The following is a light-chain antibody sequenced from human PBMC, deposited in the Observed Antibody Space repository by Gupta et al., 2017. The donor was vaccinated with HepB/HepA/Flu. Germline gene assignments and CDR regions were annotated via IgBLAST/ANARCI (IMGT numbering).Light chain of an antibody. V-gene: IGLV2-8*01. CDR3: NSYAGSVV. Sequence: QSALTQPPSASGSPGQSVTISCTGTSSDVGGYNYVSWYQQHPGKAPKLMIYEVSKRPSGVPYRFSGSKSANTASLTVSGLQAEDEDDYYSNSYAGSVVFGGGTKLTVL. CDR1: SSDVGGYNY. J-gene: IGLJ2*01. CDR2: EVS.